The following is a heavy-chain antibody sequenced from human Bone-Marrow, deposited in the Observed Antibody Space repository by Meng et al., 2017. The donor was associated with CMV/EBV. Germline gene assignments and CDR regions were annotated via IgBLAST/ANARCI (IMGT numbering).Heavy chain of an antibody. D-gene: IGHD6-13*01. J-gene: IGHJ5*01. V-gene: IGHV6-1*01. CDR1: GDSVSTNSAA. CDR2: AYYRSQWYN. CDR3: AREVLVKSSPWYWNVFDS. Sequence: SCAISGDSVSTNSAAWNWIRQSPSRGLEWLGRAYYRSQWYNDYGISVKSRITINADTSRNQFSLQLNSVTPEDTAVYYCAREVLVKSSPWYWNVFDSWGQGALVTVSS.